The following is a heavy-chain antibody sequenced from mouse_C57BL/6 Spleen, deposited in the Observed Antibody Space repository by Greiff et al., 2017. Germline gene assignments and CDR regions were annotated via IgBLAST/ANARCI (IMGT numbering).Heavy chain of an antibody. J-gene: IGHJ2*01. Sequence: EVQLQESGAELVKPGASVKLSCTASGFNIKDYYMHWVKQRTEQGLEWIGRIDPEDGATKYAPKFQGKATITADTSSNTAYLQLSSLTSEDTAVYYCARSTTVVASRDYWGQGTTLTVSS. V-gene: IGHV14-2*01. CDR3: ARSTTVVASRDY. CDR1: GFNIKDYY. D-gene: IGHD1-1*01. CDR2: IDPEDGAT.